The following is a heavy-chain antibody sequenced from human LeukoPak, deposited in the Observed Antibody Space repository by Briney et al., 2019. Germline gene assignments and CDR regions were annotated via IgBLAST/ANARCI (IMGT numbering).Heavy chain of an antibody. CDR2: INPNSGDT. CDR1: GYTFTDYH. Sequence: ASVKVSCKASGYTFTDYHIHWVRQAPGQGLEWMGRINPNSGDTNYAQMFQGRVTMTRDTSNRTAYMELSRLRSDDTAVYYCARVSSGWHGFNYWGQGTLVTVSS. CDR3: ARVSSGWHGFNY. D-gene: IGHD6-19*01. V-gene: IGHV1-2*06. J-gene: IGHJ4*02.